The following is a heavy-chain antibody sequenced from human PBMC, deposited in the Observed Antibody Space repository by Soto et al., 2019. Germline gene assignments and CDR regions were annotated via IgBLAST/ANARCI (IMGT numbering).Heavy chain of an antibody. CDR3: ARVGDLRLYYFDF. CDR1: GGSISSGDYY. D-gene: IGHD3-3*01. J-gene: IGHJ4*02. Sequence: SETLSLTCTVSGGSISSGDYYWSWIRQPPGKGLEWIGYIYYSGSTYYNPSLKSRVTISVDTSKNQFSLKLSSVTAADTAVYYCARVGDLRLYYFDFWGLGTLVTVS. V-gene: IGHV4-30-4*01. CDR2: IYYSGST.